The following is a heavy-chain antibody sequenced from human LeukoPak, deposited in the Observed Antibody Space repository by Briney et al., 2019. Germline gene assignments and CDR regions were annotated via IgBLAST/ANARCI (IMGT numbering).Heavy chain of an antibody. D-gene: IGHD4-17*01. J-gene: IGHJ4*02. CDR2: ISYDGSNK. V-gene: IGHV3-30-3*01. CDR3: ARDGSVTTLFSGYFDY. CDR1: GFTFSSYA. Sequence: GRSLRLSCAASGFTFSSYAMHWVRQAPGKGLEWVAVISYDGSNKYYADSVKGRFTISRDNSKNMLYLQMNSLRAEDTAVYYCARDGSVTTLFSGYFDYWGQGTLVTVSS.